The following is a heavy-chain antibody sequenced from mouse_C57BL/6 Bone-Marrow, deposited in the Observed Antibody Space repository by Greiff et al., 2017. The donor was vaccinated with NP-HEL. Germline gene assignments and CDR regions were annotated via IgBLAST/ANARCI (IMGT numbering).Heavy chain of an antibody. V-gene: IGHV5-4*01. CDR3: AREGLGLRRGGAWFAY. Sequence: EVMLVESGGGLVKPGGSLKLSCAASGFTFSSYAMSWVRQTPEKRLEWVATISDGGSYTYYPANVKGRFTISRDNAKNNLYLQMIHLKSEDTAMFYCAREGLGLRRGGAWFAYWGQGTLVTVSA. J-gene: IGHJ3*01. CDR2: ISDGGSYT. D-gene: IGHD2-2*01. CDR1: GFTFSSYA.